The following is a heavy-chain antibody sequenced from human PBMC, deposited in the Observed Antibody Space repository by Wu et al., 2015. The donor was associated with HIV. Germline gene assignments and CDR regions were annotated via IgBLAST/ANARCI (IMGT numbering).Heavy chain of an antibody. V-gene: IGHV1-2*02. CDR1: GYTFTGYY. CDR3: ARTGVAARPDYYYYYYMDV. J-gene: IGHJ6*03. D-gene: IGHD6-6*01. Sequence: QVQLVQSGAEVKKPGASVKVSCKASGYTFTGYYMHWVRQAPGQGLEWMGWINPNSGGTNYAQKFQGRVTMTRDTSISTAYMELSRLRSDDTTVYYCARTGVAARPDYYYYYYMDVWGKGTTVTVSS. CDR2: INPNSGGT.